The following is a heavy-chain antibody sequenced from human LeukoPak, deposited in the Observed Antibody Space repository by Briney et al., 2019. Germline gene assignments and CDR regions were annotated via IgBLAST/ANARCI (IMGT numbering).Heavy chain of an antibody. J-gene: IGHJ4*02. D-gene: IGHD2/OR15-2a*01. CDR3: ARPVYDHASYYFDY. Sequence: SETLSLTCIVSGGSISSSSYYWGWIRQPPGKGLEWIGSIYYSGSTYYNPSLKSRVTISVDTSKNQFSLKLSSVTAADTAVYYCARPVYDHASYYFDYWGQGTLVTVSS. CDR2: IYYSGST. V-gene: IGHV4-39*01. CDR1: GGSISSSSYY.